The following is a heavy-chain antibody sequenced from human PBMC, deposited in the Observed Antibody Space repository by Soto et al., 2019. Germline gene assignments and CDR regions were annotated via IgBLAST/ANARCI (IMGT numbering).Heavy chain of an antibody. V-gene: IGHV3-30-3*01. D-gene: IGHD2-8*01. CDR1: GFTFSSYA. J-gene: IGHJ6*02. Sequence: QVQLVESGGGVVQPGRSLRLSCAASGFTFSSYAMHWVRQAPGKGLEWVAVISYDGSNKYYADSVKGRFTISRDNSKNVLYLQMNSLRAEDTAVYYCARDSGECTNGVCYTDYYYGMDVWGQGTTVTVSS. CDR2: ISYDGSNK. CDR3: ARDSGECTNGVCYTDYYYGMDV.